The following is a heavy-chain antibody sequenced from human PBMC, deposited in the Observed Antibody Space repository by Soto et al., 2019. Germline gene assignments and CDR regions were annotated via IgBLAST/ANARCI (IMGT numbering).Heavy chain of an antibody. CDR2: ISYDGGKK. D-gene: IGHD1-1*01. CDR3: AGEGQQATGYSPHN. V-gene: IGHV3-30*04. J-gene: IGHJ4*02. Sequence: GGSLRLSCAASGLNFSSYAMHWVRRAPGKGLERVAVISYDGGKKYYADSVKDRFTISRDNSKNTLYVEMNSLSAEDTPVYSCAGEGQQATGYSPHNWGQGTLVTVSS. CDR1: GLNFSSYA.